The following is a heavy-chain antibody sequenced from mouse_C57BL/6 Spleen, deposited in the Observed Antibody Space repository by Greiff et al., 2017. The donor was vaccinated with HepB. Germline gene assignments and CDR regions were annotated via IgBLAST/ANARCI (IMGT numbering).Heavy chain of an antibody. CDR3: ARRGSDYDEGFDY. CDR1: GYTFTDYN. D-gene: IGHD2-4*01. J-gene: IGHJ2*01. CDR2: INPNNGGT. V-gene: IGHV1-18*01. Sequence: VQLQQSGPELVKPGASVKIPCKASGYTFTDYNMDWVKQSHGKSLEWIGDINPNNGGTIYNQKFKGKATLTVDKSSSTAYMELRSLTSEDTAVYYCARRGSDYDEGFDYWGQGTTLTVSS.